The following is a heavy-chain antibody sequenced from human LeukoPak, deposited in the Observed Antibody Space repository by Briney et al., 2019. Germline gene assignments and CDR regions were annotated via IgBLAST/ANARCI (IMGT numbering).Heavy chain of an antibody. CDR2: ISSSSSYI. V-gene: IGHV3-21*01. J-gene: IGHJ4*02. CDR1: GFTFSSYS. CDR3: ARDHWGSSSADY. Sequence: GGSRRLSCAASGFTFSSYSMNWVRQAPGKGLEWVSSISSSSSYIYYADSVKGRFTISRDNAKNSLYLQMNSLRAEDTAVYYCARDHWGSSSADYWGQGTLVTVSS. D-gene: IGHD6-6*01.